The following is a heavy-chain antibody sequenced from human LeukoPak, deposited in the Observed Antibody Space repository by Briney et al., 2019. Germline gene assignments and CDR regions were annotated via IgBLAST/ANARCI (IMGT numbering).Heavy chain of an antibody. D-gene: IGHD3-3*01. Sequence: GGSLRLSCAASGFTFSSYSMNWVRQAPGKGLEWVSSISSSSSYIYYADSVKGRFTISRDNAKNSLYLQMNSLRAEDTAVYYCARHSYDFWSGYASPDFDYWGQGTLVTVSS. V-gene: IGHV3-21*01. J-gene: IGHJ4*02. CDR3: ARHSYDFWSGYASPDFDY. CDR1: GFTFSSYS. CDR2: ISSSSSYI.